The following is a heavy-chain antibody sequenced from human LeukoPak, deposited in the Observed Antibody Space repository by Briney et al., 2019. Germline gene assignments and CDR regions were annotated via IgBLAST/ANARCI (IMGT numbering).Heavy chain of an antibody. CDR2: INHSGST. CDR1: GGSFSGYY. J-gene: IGHJ4*02. D-gene: IGHD3-10*01. V-gene: IGHV4-34*01. Sequence: SETLSLTCAVYGGSFSGYYWSWIRQPPGKGLEWIGEINHSGSTNYNPSLKSRVTISVDTSKNQFSLHLSSVTAADTAVYYCARGGDYYGSGSYDYWGQGTLVTVSS. CDR3: ARGGDYYGSGSYDY.